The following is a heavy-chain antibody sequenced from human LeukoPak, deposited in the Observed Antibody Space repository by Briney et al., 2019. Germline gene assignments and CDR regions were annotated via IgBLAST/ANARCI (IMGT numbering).Heavy chain of an antibody. V-gene: IGHV3-23*01. CDR2: SGDSDGST. CDR3: AKGGCRGTCNPLAY. CDR1: GFTFSGSG. D-gene: IGHD2-15*01. Sequence: PGGSLRLSCAASGFTFSGSGMSWVRQAPGKGLEWISNSGDSDGSTYYADSLKGRFTISRDNSKNTLYLQMNNLRAEDTAVYYCAKGGCRGTCNPLAYWGQGALVTVSP. J-gene: IGHJ4*02.